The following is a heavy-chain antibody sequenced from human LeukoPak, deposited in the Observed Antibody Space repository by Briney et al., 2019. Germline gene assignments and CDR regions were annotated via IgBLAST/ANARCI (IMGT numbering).Heavy chain of an antibody. CDR3: AKVMRSYLLVRGDFFDP. CDR1: GFTFSSSA. V-gene: IGHV3-23*01. Sequence: GRSLRLSCAAFGFTFSSSAMRCVRQAPGKGLEWDSPVSASGGSTYYADSVKGRFAISRDNSKNTLYLQMNSLRAEDTAVYYCAKVMRSYLLVRGDFFDPWGQGTLVTVSS. J-gene: IGHJ5*02. D-gene: IGHD3-10*01. CDR2: VSASGGST.